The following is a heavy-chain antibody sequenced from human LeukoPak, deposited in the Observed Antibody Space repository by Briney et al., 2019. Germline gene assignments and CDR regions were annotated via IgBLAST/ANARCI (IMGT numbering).Heavy chain of an antibody. V-gene: IGHV4-59*01. CDR2: IYFCGST. D-gene: IGHD3-10*01. CDR3: ARETMVRGVIIDAFDV. J-gene: IGHJ3*01. CDR1: GGSISSYH. Sequence: SETLSLTCTVSGGSISSYHWNWIRQPPGEGLEWIGYIYFCGSTIDHPSLRSRVTISVATSKIQFSLKLSSVTAADTAVYYCARETMVRGVIIDAFDVWGRGTMVTVSS.